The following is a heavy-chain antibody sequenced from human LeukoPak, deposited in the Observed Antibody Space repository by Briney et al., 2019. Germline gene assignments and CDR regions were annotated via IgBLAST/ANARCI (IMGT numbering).Heavy chain of an antibody. Sequence: GASVKVSCKASGGTFSSYAISWVRQAPGQGLEWMGGIIPIFGTANYAQKFQGRVTITADESTSTAYMELSSLRSEDTAVYYCAKSQSSGWLYYFDYWGQGILVTVSS. CDR2: IIPIFGTA. CDR1: GGTFSSYA. V-gene: IGHV1-69*13. CDR3: AKSQSSGWLYYFDY. J-gene: IGHJ4*02. D-gene: IGHD6-19*01.